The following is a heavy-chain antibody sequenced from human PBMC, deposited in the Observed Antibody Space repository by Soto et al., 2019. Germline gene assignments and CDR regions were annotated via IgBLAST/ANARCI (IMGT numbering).Heavy chain of an antibody. CDR1: GFTFSSYG. J-gene: IGHJ4*02. V-gene: IGHV3-33*01. Sequence: PGGSLRLSCAASGFTFSSYGMHWVRQAPGKGLEWVAVIWYDGSNKYYADSVKGRFTISRDNSKNTLYLQMNSLRAEDTAVYYFARFGDFWSGYYTLKTFDYWGQGTLVTVSS. CDR3: ARFGDFWSGYYTLKTFDY. D-gene: IGHD3-3*01. CDR2: IWYDGSNK.